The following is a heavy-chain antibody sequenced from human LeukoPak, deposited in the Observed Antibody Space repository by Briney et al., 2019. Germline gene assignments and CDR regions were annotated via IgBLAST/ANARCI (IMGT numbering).Heavy chain of an antibody. V-gene: IGHV3-21*01. Sequence: GGSLRLSCAASGFTFSSYSMNWVRQAPGKGLEWVSSISSSSSYIYYADSVKGRFTISRDNAKNSLYLQMNSLRAEDTAVYYCARGHRDYDVLTGYYYNYWGQGTLVTVSS. CDR2: ISSSSSYI. J-gene: IGHJ4*02. D-gene: IGHD3-9*01. CDR3: ARGHRDYDVLTGYYYNY. CDR1: GFTFSSYS.